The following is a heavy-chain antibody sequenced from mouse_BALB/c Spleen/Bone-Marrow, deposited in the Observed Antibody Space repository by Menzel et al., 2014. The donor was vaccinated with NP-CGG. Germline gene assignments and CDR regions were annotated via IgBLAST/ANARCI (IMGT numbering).Heavy chain of an antibody. D-gene: IGHD2-13*01. CDR2: IYSGGSI. Sequence: EVNVVESGGGLVKSGGSLKLSCAASGFTFSSYAMSWVRQTPEKRLEWVASIYSGGSIYYPDSVKGRFTISRDNARNILYLQMSSLRSEDTAMYYCADGDSFAYWGQGTLVTVSA. CDR1: GFTFSSYA. CDR3: ADGDSFAY. J-gene: IGHJ3*01. V-gene: IGHV5-6-5*01.